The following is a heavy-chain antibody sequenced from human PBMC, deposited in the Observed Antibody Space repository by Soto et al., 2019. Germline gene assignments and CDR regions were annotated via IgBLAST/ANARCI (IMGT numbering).Heavy chain of an antibody. J-gene: IGHJ6*02. CDR1: GFTFSSFG. CDR3: ARDASYYSLWSGYYPARNGMDV. D-gene: IGHD3-3*01. CDR2: IWYDGSKK. Sequence: QVQVVESGGGVVQPGRSLRLSCAASGFTFSSFGMHCFRQSPGKGLEWVSLIWYDGSKKSYGDAVKGRFTISRDNSRNTVYLQMDSLRADDTAVYYCARDASYYSLWSGYYPARNGMDVWGQGTTVPVSS. V-gene: IGHV3-33*01.